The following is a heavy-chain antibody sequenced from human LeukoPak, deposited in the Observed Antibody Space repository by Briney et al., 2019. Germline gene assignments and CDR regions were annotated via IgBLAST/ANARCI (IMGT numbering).Heavy chain of an antibody. J-gene: IGHJ3*02. CDR3: ARDLEWLYPGGAFDI. CDR2: VNPNSGGT. CDR1: GYIFTGHY. D-gene: IGHD3-3*01. V-gene: IGHV1-2*02. Sequence: GASVKVSCKASGYIFTGHYLHWVRQAPGQGLEWMGWVNPNSGGTNYAQKFQGRVTMTRDTSISTAYMELSRLRSDDTAVYYCARDLEWLYPGGAFDIWGQGTMVTVSS.